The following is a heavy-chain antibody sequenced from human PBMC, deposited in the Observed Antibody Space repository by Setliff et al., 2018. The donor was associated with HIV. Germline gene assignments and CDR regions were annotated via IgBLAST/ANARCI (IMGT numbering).Heavy chain of an antibody. Sequence: SVKVSCKASGYSFTDYYIHWVRQAPGQGLEWIGWIVVGSGNTNYAQKFQERVTITRDMSTSTAYMELNSLRAEDTAVYYCATIVESSGYHGGNYFDYWGQGTLVTVSS. CDR1: GYSFTDYY. V-gene: IGHV1-58*02. J-gene: IGHJ4*02. D-gene: IGHD3-22*01. CDR3: ATIVESSGYHGGNYFDY. CDR2: IVVGSGNT.